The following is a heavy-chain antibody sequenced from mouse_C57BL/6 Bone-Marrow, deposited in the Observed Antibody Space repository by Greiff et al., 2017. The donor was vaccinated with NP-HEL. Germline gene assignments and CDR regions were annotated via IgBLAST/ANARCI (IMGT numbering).Heavy chain of an antibody. J-gene: IGHJ3*01. CDR1: GYTFTSYW. D-gene: IGHD1-1*01. CDR2: IYPGNSDT. CDR3: TRKMYYYGSSLAWFAY. Sequence: VQLQQSGTVLARPGASVKMSCKTSGYTFTSYWMHWVKQRPGQGLEWIGAIYPGNSDTSYNQKFKGKAKLTAVTSASTAYMELSSLTNEDSAVYYCTRKMYYYGSSLAWFAYWGQGTLVTVSA. V-gene: IGHV1-5*01.